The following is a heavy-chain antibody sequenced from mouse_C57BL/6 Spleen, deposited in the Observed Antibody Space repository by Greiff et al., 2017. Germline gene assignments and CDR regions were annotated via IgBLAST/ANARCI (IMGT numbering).Heavy chain of an antibody. Sequence: VQLQQSGAELVRPGASVTLSCKASGYTFTDYEMHWVKQTPVHGLEWIGAIDPETGGTAYNQKFKGKAILTADKSSSTAYMELRSRTSEDSAVYYCTRGREDYYGSSYYFDYWGQGTTLTVSS. CDR1: GYTFTDYE. CDR2: IDPETGGT. V-gene: IGHV1-15*01. J-gene: IGHJ2*01. D-gene: IGHD1-1*01. CDR3: TRGREDYYGSSYYFDY.